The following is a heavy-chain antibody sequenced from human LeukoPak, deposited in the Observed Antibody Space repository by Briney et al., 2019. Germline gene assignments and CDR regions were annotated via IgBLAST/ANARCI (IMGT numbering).Heavy chain of an antibody. J-gene: IGHJ4*02. D-gene: IGHD6-19*01. CDR1: GYTFTSFD. V-gene: IGHV1-8*01. CDR3: ARDWLDDYSFDY. CDR2: MKSNNGHT. Sequence: GASVKVSCKASGYTFTSFDFNWVRQATGQGLEWMGWMKSNNGHTGYAQKFQGRVTMTRDTSISTAYMELSSLTFEDTAVYYCARDWLDDYSFDYWGQGTLVTVSS.